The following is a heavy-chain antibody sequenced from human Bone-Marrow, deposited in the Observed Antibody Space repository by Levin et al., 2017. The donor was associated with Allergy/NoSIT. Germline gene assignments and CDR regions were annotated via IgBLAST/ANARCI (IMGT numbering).Heavy chain of an antibody. CDR3: ARDFTTSTWYYFDN. D-gene: IGHD6-13*01. CDR1: GFTFSSHS. Sequence: QLGESLKISCAGSGFTFSSHSMHWVRQAPGKGLEWVAVISYDGRNEYYADSVKGRFTISRDNSKNTLYLQMDSLRADDTAIYYCARDFTTSTWYYFDNWGQGTLVTVSS. J-gene: IGHJ4*02. V-gene: IGHV3-30*04. CDR2: ISYDGRNE.